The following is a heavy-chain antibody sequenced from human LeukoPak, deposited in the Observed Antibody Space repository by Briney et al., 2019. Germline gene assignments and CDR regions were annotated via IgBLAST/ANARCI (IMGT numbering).Heavy chain of an antibody. D-gene: IGHD6-13*01. Sequence: GASVKVSCKASGYTFTSYYMHWVRQAPGQGLEWMGIIDPSGVSTTYAQKFQGRVTMTRDMSTSTVYMELNSLRSKDTAVYYCARNHKIAARAENYYYMDVWGKGTTVTVSS. J-gene: IGHJ6*03. CDR3: ARNHKIAARAENYYYMDV. V-gene: IGHV1-46*01. CDR2: IDPSGVST. CDR1: GYTFTSYY.